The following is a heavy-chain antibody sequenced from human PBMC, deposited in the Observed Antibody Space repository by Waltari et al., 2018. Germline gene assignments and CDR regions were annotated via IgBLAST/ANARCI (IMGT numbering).Heavy chain of an antibody. V-gene: IGHV4-59*01. D-gene: IGHD3-3*01. CDR1: GGSISSYY. J-gene: IGHJ4*02. CDR3: ARVTTYYDFWSGYYEVDYFAY. Sequence: QVQLQESGPGLVKPSETLSLTCTVSGGSISSYYWSWIRQPPGKGLEWIGYIYYSGSTTSNPSLKSRVTISVDTSKNQFSLKLSSVTAADTAVYYCARVTTYYDFWSGYYEVDYFAYWGQGTLVTVSS. CDR2: IYYSGST.